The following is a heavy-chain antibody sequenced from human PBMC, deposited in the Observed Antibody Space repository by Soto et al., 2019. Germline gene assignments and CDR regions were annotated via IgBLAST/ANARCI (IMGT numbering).Heavy chain of an antibody. J-gene: IGHJ5*02. CDR3: ARPYFGDAEWFAP. CDR1: GFTFSNYW. D-gene: IGHD1-26*01. CDR2: INTDGRNT. V-gene: IGHV3-74*01. Sequence: PGGSLRLSCAASGFTFSNYWMHWVRQAPGKGLVWVSRINTDGRNTIYADSVRGRFTISRDNAKNTLYLQMNSLRAEDTAVYYCARPYFGDAEWFAPWGQGTLVTVSS.